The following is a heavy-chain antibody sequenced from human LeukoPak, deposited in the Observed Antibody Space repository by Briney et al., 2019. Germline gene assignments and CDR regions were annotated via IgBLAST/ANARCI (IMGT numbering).Heavy chain of an antibody. J-gene: IGHJ4*02. CDR1: GGTFSSYA. CDR3: ARENEDDSSGYYPFFDY. CDR2: IIPIFGTA. V-gene: IGHV1-69*13. Sequence: ASVKVSCKASGGTFSSYAISWVRQASGQGLEWMGGIIPIFGTANYAQKFQGRVTITADESTSTAYMELSSLRSEDTAVYYCARENEDDSSGYYPFFDYWGQGTLVTVSS. D-gene: IGHD3-22*01.